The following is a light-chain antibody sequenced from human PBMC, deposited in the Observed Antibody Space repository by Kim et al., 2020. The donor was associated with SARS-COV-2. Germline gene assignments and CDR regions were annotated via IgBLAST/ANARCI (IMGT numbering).Light chain of an antibody. V-gene: IGLV6-57*04. CDR1: SGSIASNY. CDR2: EDN. J-gene: IGLJ2*01. CDR3: QSYDRSNVV. Sequence: NFMLTQPHSVSESPGKTVTLSCTRSSGSIASNYVQWYQQRPGSAPTTVMYEDNERPSGVPDRFSGSIDSSSNSASLTISGLKTEDEADYYCQSYDRSNVVFGGGTQLTVL.